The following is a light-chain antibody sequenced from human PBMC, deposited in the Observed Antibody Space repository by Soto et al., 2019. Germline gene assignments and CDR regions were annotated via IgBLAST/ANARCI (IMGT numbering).Light chain of an antibody. CDR3: MQFAHFPRT. V-gene: IGKV2-24*01. J-gene: IGKJ1*01. Sequence: DVVLTQTPLYSPVTLGQPASISCRSSQSLVYSDGNTYLSWLQQRPGQPPRLLIYQISNRFSGVPDRFSGSGAGTDFTLKISRVEAEDVGVYYCMQFAHFPRTFGQGTKVEI. CDR2: QIS. CDR1: QSLVYSDGNTY.